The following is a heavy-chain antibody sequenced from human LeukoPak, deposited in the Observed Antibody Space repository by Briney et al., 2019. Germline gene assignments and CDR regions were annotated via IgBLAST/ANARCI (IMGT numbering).Heavy chain of an antibody. CDR1: GLTFSSYA. Sequence: GGSLRLFCAASGLTFSSYAMHWVRQAPGKGLEWVAVISYDGSNKYYADSVKGRFTISRDNSKNTLYLQMNSMRAEDTAVYYCVGDPTSNRYQYFEYWGQGALVTVS. D-gene: IGHD2-2*01. CDR3: VGDPTSNRYQYFEY. V-gene: IGHV3-30*04. CDR2: ISYDGSNK. J-gene: IGHJ4*02.